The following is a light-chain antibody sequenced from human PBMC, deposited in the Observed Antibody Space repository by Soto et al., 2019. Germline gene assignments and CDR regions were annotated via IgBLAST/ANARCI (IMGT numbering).Light chain of an antibody. CDR3: QVGDSSTV. Sequence: SYELTQPLSVSVALGQTARITCGGNNIGSKNVHWYQQKPGQAPVLVIYRDSNRPSGIPERFSGSNSGNTATLTISRAQAGEEADYYCQVGDSSTVFGGGTKLTVL. V-gene: IGLV3-9*01. CDR1: NIGSKN. J-gene: IGLJ2*01. CDR2: RDS.